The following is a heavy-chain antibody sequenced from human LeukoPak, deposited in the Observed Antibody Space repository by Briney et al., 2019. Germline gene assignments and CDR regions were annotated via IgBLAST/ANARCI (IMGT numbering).Heavy chain of an antibody. Sequence: VASVKVSCKASGYTFTSYDINWVRQATGQGLEWMGWMNPNSGNSGYAQKFQGRVTMTRNTSISTAYMERSSLRSEDTAVYYCARLHPSVVPAAIRVSVTFDYWGQGTLVTVSS. CDR3: ARLHPSVVPAAIRVSVTFDY. CDR1: GYTFTSYD. J-gene: IGHJ4*02. D-gene: IGHD2-2*01. V-gene: IGHV1-8*01. CDR2: MNPNSGNS.